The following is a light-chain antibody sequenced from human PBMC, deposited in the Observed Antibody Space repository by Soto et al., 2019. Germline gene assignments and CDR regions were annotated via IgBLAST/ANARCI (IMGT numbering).Light chain of an antibody. CDR3: QHYNSYSEA. V-gene: IGKV1-5*03. CDR2: KAS. Sequence: DIQMTQSPSTLSGSVGDRVTITCRASQTISSWLAWYQQKPGKAPKLLISKASTLKSGVPSRFSGSGSGSEFTLTISSLQPDDFATYYCQHYNSYSEAFGQGTMVDIK. J-gene: IGKJ1*01. CDR1: QTISSW.